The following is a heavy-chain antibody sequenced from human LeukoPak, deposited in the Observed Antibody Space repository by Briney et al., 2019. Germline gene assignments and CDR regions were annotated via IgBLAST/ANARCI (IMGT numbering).Heavy chain of an antibody. Sequence: GASVKVSCKASGYTFTSYGISWVRQAPGQGLEWMGWISAYNGNTNYAQKLQGRVTMTTDTSTSTAYMELRSLRSDDTAVYYCARAAYFDWLPISYYYYYYMDVWGKGTTVTISS. CDR1: GYTFTSYG. V-gene: IGHV1-18*01. CDR3: ARAAYFDWLPISYYYYYYMDV. CDR2: ISAYNGNT. J-gene: IGHJ6*03. D-gene: IGHD3-9*01.